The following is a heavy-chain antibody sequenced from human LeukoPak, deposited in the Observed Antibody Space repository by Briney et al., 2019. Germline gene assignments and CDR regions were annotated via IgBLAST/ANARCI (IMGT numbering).Heavy chain of an antibody. CDR3: ARNYDSSGYRQP. CDR2: ISGSGGST. V-gene: IGHV3-23*01. CDR1: GFTFSSYA. D-gene: IGHD3-22*01. J-gene: IGHJ5*02. Sequence: SGGSLRLSCAASGFTFSSYAMSWVRQAPGKGLEWVSTISGSGGSTYYADSVKGRFTISRDNSKNTLYLQMNSLRAEDTAVYYCARNYDSSGYRQPWGQGTLVTVSS.